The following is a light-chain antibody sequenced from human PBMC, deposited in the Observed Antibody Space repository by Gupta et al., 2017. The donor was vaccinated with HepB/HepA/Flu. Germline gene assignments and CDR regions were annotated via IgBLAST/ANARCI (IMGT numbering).Light chain of an antibody. CDR1: SSNIGSNT. CDR2: SKN. J-gene: IGLJ3*02. V-gene: IGLV1-44*01. Sequence: QSVLTQPPSASGTPGQKVTISCSGSSSNIGSNTVNWYQQLPGTAPKLLIYSKNQRPSGVPDRFSGSKSGTSASLAISGLQSADEAEYYCAAWDDSLNGPVFGGGTKLTVL. CDR3: AAWDDSLNGPV.